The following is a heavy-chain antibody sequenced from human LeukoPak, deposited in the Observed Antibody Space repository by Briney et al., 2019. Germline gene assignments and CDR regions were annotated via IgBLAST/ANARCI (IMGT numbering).Heavy chain of an antibody. CDR3: ARDWDMGGLNWFDP. D-gene: IGHD2-15*01. CDR2: ISAYNGNT. Sequence: APVKVSCKASGYTFTSYGISWVRQAPGQGLEWMGWISAYNGNTNYAQKLQGRVTMTTDTSTSTAYMGLRSLRSDDAAVYYCARDWDMGGLNWFDPWGQGTLVTVSS. V-gene: IGHV1-18*01. J-gene: IGHJ5*02. CDR1: GYTFTSYG.